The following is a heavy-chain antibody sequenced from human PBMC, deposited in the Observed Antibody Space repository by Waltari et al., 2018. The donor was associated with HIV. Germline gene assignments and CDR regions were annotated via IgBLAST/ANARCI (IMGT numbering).Heavy chain of an antibody. CDR3: VRDDPGYEPIDY. V-gene: IGHV3-21*02. J-gene: IGHJ4*02. Sequence: VRLMESGRGLVAPGGSLTNSCADPGCSFSRYTMNWIRHIPGKGLEWLAAISRDNRESYYIDSIKGRFTISRDNAANSVFLHMDRLRVDDTAQYFCVRDDPGYEPIDYWGRGTRVTVSS. CDR1: GCSFSRYT. CDR2: ISRDNRES. D-gene: IGHD2-2*01.